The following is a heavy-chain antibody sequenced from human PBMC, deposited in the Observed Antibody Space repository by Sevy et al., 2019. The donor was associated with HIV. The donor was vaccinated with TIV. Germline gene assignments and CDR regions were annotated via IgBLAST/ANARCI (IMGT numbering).Heavy chain of an antibody. CDR2: IYYNGHI. CDR1: GGSITRLY. CDR3: AGENAWGRGYS. D-gene: IGHD1-26*01. Sequence: ETLSLTCTMSGGSITRLYWNWIRQPPGKGLEWIANIYYNGHINYNPSLKSRVTLSLDTSKNQFSLRLSSVTAADTAMYYCAGENAWGRGYSWGQGTLVTVSS. V-gene: IGHV4-59*08. J-gene: IGHJ4*02.